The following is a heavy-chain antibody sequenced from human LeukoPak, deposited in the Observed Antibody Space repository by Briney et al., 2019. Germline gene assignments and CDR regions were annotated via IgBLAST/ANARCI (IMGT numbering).Heavy chain of an antibody. D-gene: IGHD2-2*01. Sequence: GSLRLSCAASGFTFSSYAMHWVRQAPGKGLEWVAVISYDGSNKYYADSVKGRFTISRDNSKNTLYLQMNSLRAEDTAVYYCAREHCSSTSCYGPSRVFDYWGQGTLVTVSS. CDR1: GFTFSSYA. CDR2: ISYDGSNK. CDR3: AREHCSSTSCYGPSRVFDY. V-gene: IGHV3-30-3*01. J-gene: IGHJ4*02.